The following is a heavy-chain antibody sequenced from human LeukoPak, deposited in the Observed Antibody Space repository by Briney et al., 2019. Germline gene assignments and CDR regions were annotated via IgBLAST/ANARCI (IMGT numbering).Heavy chain of an antibody. D-gene: IGHD3-10*02. V-gene: IGHV3-53*01. Sequence: GGSLRLSCAASGFTVSSSYMSWVRQAPGKGLEWVSIIYSDGSTYYADSVKGRFTISRDNSKNTLYLQMNSLRAEDTAVYYCARVPRFGELYYFDYWGQGTLVTVPS. CDR1: GFTVSSSY. J-gene: IGHJ4*02. CDR3: ARVPRFGELYYFDY. CDR2: IYSDGST.